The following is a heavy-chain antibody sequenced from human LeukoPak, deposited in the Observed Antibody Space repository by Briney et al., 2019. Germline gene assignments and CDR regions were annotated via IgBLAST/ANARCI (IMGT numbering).Heavy chain of an antibody. CDR2: IYYSGST. Sequence: SETLSLTCTVSGGSISTYYWSWVRQPPGKGLEWIGYIYYSGSTNYNPSLKSRVTISVDTSKNQFSLKLSSVTAADTAVYYCARSSYDSSGYYSRDAFDIWGQGTMVTVSS. J-gene: IGHJ3*02. CDR1: GGSISTYY. D-gene: IGHD3-22*01. V-gene: IGHV4-59*12. CDR3: ARSSYDSSGYYSRDAFDI.